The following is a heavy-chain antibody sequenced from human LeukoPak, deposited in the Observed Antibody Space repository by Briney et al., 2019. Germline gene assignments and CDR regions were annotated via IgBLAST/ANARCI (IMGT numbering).Heavy chain of an antibody. V-gene: IGHV3-21*01. D-gene: IGHD1-20*01. CDR1: GFTFSSYT. CDR3: ARPLSGTTDFDY. Sequence: GGSLRLSCAASGFTFSSYTMNWVRQAPGKGLEWVSLISSSSYIFYADSVKGRFTISRDNAKKSLYLQMNSLRAEDTAVYYCARPLSGTTDFDYWGQGTLVTVSS. CDR2: ISSSSYI. J-gene: IGHJ4*02.